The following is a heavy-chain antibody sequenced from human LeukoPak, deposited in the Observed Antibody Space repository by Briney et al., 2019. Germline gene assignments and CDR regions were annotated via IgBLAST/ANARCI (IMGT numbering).Heavy chain of an antibody. V-gene: IGHV3-53*04. CDR3: ARDRNAFDI. CDR1: GFIVSSNS. Sequence: GGSLRLSCAVSGFIVSSNSMSWVRQAPGKGLEWVSLIYTGGSTHYADSVKGRFTISRHNSKNTLYLQMNSLRAEDTAMYYCARDRNAFDIWGQGTMVTVSS. J-gene: IGHJ3*02. CDR2: IYTGGST.